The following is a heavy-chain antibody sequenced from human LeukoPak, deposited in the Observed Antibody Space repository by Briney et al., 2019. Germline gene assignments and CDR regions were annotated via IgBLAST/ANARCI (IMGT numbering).Heavy chain of an antibody. CDR2: ISSSSSYI. CDR3: ARDGTTVTTRFDY. J-gene: IGHJ4*02. V-gene: IGHV3-21*01. D-gene: IGHD4-17*01. Sequence: GGSLRLSCAASGFTFSSYSMNWVRQAPGKGLEWVSSISSSSSYIYYADSVKGRFTISRDNAKNSLYLQMNSLRAEDTAVYYCARDGTTVTTRFDYWGQGTLVTVSS. CDR1: GFTFSSYS.